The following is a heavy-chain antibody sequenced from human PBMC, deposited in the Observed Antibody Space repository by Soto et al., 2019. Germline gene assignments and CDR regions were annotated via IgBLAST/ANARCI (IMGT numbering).Heavy chain of an antibody. J-gene: IGHJ4*02. V-gene: IGHV3-15*01. CDR2: IKSKTEGATR. CDR1: GFTFSNAW. D-gene: IGHD1-26*01. Sequence: GGSLRLSCAASGFTFSNAWMSWVRQAPGKGLEWVGRIKSKTEGATRDFAAPVKGRFAISRDDSKNTLYLQMNSLKIEDSAVYYCSSGTGRSDFDYWGLGTLVTVSS. CDR3: SSGTGRSDFDY.